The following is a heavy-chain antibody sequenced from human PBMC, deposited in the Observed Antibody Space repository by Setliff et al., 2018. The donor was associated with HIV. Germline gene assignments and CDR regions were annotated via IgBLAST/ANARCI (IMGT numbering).Heavy chain of an antibody. J-gene: IGHJ4*02. CDR3: ARAQYSSDWNYFDS. CDR1: GFTFSSYW. CDR2: INSDGSST. Sequence: GGSLRLSCAASGFTFSSYWMHWVRQAPGKGLVWVSRINSDGSSTSYADSVKGRFTISRDNAKNTLYLHMNSLRAADTAVYYCARAQYSSDWNYFDSWGQGAQVTVSS. D-gene: IGHD6-19*01. V-gene: IGHV3-74*01.